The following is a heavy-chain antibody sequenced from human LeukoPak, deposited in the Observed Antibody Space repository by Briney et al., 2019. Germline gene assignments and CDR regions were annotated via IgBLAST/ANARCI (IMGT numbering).Heavy chain of an antibody. CDR2: MNPKSGDA. J-gene: IGHJ4*02. D-gene: IGHD5-18*01. Sequence: ASVKVSCKASGYTFPNYGIDWVRQATGQGLEWMGWMNPKSGDAAYAQKFQGRVTMTRDTSISTAYMELSSLRSEDTAVYYCARERSEGIQRGYYFDYWGQGTLVTVSS. CDR1: GYTFPNYG. CDR3: ARERSEGIQRGYYFDY. V-gene: IGHV1-8*01.